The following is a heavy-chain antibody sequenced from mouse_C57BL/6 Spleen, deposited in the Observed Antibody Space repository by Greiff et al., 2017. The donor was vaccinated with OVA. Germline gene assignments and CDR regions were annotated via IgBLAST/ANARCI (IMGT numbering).Heavy chain of an antibody. CDR3: ARSRDFDV. CDR1: GYTFTSYW. CDR2: IDPSDSYT. J-gene: IGHJ1*03. V-gene: IGHV1-50*01. Sequence: QVQLQQPGAELVKPGASVKLSCKASGYTFTSYWMQWVKQRPGQGLEWIGEIDPSDSYTTYNQKFKGKATLTVDTSSSTAYMQLSSLTSEDSAVYYCARSRDFDVWGTGTTVTVSS.